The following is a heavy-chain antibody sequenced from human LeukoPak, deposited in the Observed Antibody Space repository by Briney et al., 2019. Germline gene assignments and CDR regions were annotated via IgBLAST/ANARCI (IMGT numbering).Heavy chain of an antibody. CDR2: IYTSGTT. CDR1: GDSISSNY. CDR3: ARGGDSDGYYYVGWLAP. V-gene: IGHV4-4*07. J-gene: IGHJ5*02. Sequence: SETLSLTCTVSGDSISSNYWSWIRQPAGKGLEWIARIYTSGTTNYNPSLKSRLTMSVDTSKNQFSLKLSSVTAADTAVYYCARGGDSDGYYYVGWLAPWGQGTQVTVSS. D-gene: IGHD3-22*01.